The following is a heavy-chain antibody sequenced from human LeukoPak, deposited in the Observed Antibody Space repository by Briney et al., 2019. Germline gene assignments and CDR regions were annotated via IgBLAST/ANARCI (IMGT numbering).Heavy chain of an antibody. V-gene: IGHV3-23*01. D-gene: IGHD6-19*01. J-gene: IGHJ6*04. CDR2: ISGSGGST. CDR1: GFTFSSYG. CDR3: AKGAGIAVAEGLDV. Sequence: GGSLRLSCAASGFTFSSYGMSWVRQAPGKGLEWVSAISGSGGSTYYADSVKGRFTISRDNAKNSLYLQMNSLRAEDMALYYCAKGAGIAVAEGLDVWGKGTTVTVSS.